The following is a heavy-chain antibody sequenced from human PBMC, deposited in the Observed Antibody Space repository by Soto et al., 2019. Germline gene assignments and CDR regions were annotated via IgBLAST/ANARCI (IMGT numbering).Heavy chain of an antibody. J-gene: IGHJ4*02. CDR1: GFTFSSYA. Sequence: EVQLLESGGGLVQTGGSLRLACAASGFTFSSYAMTWVREAPGKGLEWVSTISGSGGSTYYADSVKGRFTISRDNSKKTLYLQMNSLRAEDTAVYYCANLTPARDFDSWGQGTLVTVSS. D-gene: IGHD7-27*01. V-gene: IGHV3-23*01. CDR2: ISGSGGST. CDR3: ANLTPARDFDS.